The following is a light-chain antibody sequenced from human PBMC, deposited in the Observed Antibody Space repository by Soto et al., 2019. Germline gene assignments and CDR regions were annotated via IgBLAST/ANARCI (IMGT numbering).Light chain of an antibody. CDR1: NIDVGGYDY. CDR2: DVT. Sequence: QSALTQPRSVSGSPGQSVTISCTGTNIDVGGYDYVSWYQQHPGKAPKVMIYDVTKRPSGVPDRFSGSKSGNTASLTISGLQTEDEADYYCQSYDISLSGAVFGGGTQLTVL. V-gene: IGLV2-11*01. J-gene: IGLJ7*01. CDR3: QSYDISLSGAV.